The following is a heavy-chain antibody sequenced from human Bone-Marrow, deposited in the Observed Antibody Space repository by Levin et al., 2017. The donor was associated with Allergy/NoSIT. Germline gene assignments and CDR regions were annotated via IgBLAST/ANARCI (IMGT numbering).Heavy chain of an antibody. Sequence: PSQTLSLTCTVSGDSIGDNDYYWTWLRQPPGKGLEPIGFVYYSGFSYYTPSLRSRVSISLEKSKNQLSLTLTSMTGADTAIYYCARGGTFRYTGYHPPPALEFWGQGILVSVSS. CDR3: ARGGTFRYTGYHPPPALEF. J-gene: IGHJ4*02. D-gene: IGHD3-16*01. V-gene: IGHV4-30-4*01. CDR2: VYYSGFS. CDR1: GDSIGDNDYY.